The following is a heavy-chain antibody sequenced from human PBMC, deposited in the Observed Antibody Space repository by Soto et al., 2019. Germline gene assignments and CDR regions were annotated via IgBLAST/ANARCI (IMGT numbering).Heavy chain of an antibody. V-gene: IGHV1-8*01. Sequence: QVQLVQSGAEVKKPGASVKVSCKASGYTFTSYDINWVRQATGQGLEWMGWMNPNSGNTGYAQKFQGRVTMTRNTSTSTAYMELSSLRSEDTAVYYCARGINYYDSGGDAFAIWGQGTMVTVSS. J-gene: IGHJ3*02. D-gene: IGHD3-10*01. CDR3: ARGINYYDSGGDAFAI. CDR2: MNPNSGNT. CDR1: GYTFTSYD.